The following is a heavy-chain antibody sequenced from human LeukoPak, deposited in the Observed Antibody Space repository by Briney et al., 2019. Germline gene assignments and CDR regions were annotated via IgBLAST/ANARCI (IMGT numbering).Heavy chain of an antibody. CDR3: AARRGYCSSTSCYGHYGMDV. Sequence: SETLSLTCTVSGGSISSYYWSWIRQPPGKGLEWIGYIYYSGGTNYNPSLKSRVTISVDTSKNQFSLKLSSVTAADTAVYYCAARRGYCSSTSCYGHYGMDVWGQGTTVTVFS. V-gene: IGHV4-59*01. CDR1: GGSISSYY. D-gene: IGHD2-2*01. J-gene: IGHJ6*02. CDR2: IYYSGGT.